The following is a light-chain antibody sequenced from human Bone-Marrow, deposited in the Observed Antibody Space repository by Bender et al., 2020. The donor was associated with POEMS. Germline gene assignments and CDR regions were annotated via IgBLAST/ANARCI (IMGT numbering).Light chain of an antibody. CDR2: DVT. V-gene: IGLV2-14*03. Sequence: QSALTQPASVSGSPGQSITISCTETSSDVGGYKYVSWYQHHPGKAPKLIIYDVTNRPSGVSHRFSGSKSGNTASLTISGLQAEDEADYYCSSFTSSNTHVFGPGTKVTVL. CDR1: SSDVGGYKY. J-gene: IGLJ1*01. CDR3: SSFTSSNTHV.